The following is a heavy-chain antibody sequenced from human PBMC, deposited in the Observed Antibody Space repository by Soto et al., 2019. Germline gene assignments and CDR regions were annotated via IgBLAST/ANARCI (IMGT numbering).Heavy chain of an antibody. J-gene: IGHJ4*02. CDR2: IGGSGDIT. V-gene: IGHV3-23*01. Sequence: GGSLRLSCAASGFIFSDYAMSWVRQAPGKGLEWVSAIGGSGDITSYADSMKGRFTISRDNSKNTLYLQMSSLRSEDTAVYYCARLAARTRPQLWLLGYWGQGTLVTVSS. CDR3: ARLAARTRPQLWLLGY. D-gene: IGHD5-18*01. CDR1: GFIFSDYA.